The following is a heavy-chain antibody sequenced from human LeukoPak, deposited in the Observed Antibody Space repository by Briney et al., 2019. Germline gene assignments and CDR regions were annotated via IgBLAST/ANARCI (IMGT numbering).Heavy chain of an antibody. CDR2: ISWNSGSI. J-gene: IGHJ4*02. D-gene: IGHD2-15*01. CDR1: GFTFDDYA. V-gene: IGHV3-9*01. Sequence: GRSLRLSCAASGFTFDDYAMHWVRQAPGKGLEWVSGISWNSGSIGYADSVKGRFTISRDNAKNSLYLQMNSLRAEDTALYYCAKAHGWTWPFDYWGQGTLVTVSS. CDR3: AKAHGWTWPFDY.